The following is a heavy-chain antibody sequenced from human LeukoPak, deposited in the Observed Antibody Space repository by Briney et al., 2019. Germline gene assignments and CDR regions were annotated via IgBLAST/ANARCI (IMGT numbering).Heavy chain of an antibody. CDR1: GYTFTSYY. V-gene: IGHV1-46*01. D-gene: IGHD5-12*01. CDR3: ARERWLQSHPLSTPYGMDV. J-gene: IGHJ6*02. Sequence: GASVTVSCKASGYTFTSYYMHWVRQAPGQGLEWMGIINPSGGSTSYAQKFQGRVTMTRDTSTSTVYMELSSLRSEDTAVYYCARERWLQSHPLSTPYGMDVWGQGTTVTVSS. CDR2: INPSGGST.